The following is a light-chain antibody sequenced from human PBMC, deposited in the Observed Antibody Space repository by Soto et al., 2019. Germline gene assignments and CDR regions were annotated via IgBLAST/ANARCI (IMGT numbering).Light chain of an antibody. Sequence: EIVMTQSPATLSVSPGERATLFCRASQSVSSNLAWYQQKPGQAPRLLIYGASTRATGIPARFSGSGSGTEFTLIISSLQSEEFAVYYCQQYDNLSGTFGQGTKVEIK. V-gene: IGKV3-15*01. CDR1: QSVSSN. CDR2: GAS. CDR3: QQYDNLSGT. J-gene: IGKJ1*01.